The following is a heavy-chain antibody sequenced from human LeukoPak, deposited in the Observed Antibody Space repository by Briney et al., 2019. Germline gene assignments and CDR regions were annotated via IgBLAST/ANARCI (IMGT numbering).Heavy chain of an antibody. CDR3: ARGPPNPNYDFWSGYFRDAFDI. CDR2: INPSGGST. D-gene: IGHD3-3*01. CDR1: GYTFTGYY. J-gene: IGHJ3*02. Sequence: ASVKVSCKASGYTFTGYYMHWVRQAPGQGLEWMGIINPSGGSTSYAQKFQGRVTMTRDMSTSTVYMELSSLRSEDTAVYYCARGPPNPNYDFWSGYFRDAFDIWGQGTMVTVSS. V-gene: IGHV1-46*01.